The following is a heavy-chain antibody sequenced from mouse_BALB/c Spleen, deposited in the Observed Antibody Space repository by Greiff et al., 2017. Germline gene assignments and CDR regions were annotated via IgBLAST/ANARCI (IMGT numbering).Heavy chain of an antibody. CDR3: ARIYDGYSWFAY. Sequence: EVKLEESGGGLVKPGGSLKLSCAASGFTFSSYAMSWVRQTPEKRLEWVASISSGGSTYYPDSVKGRFTISRDNARNILYLQMSSLRSEDTAMYYCARIYDGYSWFAYWGQGTLVTVSA. CDR2: ISSGGST. V-gene: IGHV5-6-5*01. CDR1: GFTFSSYA. D-gene: IGHD2-3*01. J-gene: IGHJ3*01.